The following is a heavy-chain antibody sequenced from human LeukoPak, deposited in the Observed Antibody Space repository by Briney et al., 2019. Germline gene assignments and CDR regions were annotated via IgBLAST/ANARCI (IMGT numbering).Heavy chain of an antibody. V-gene: IGHV4-61*02. CDR3: ARVLAAAGTGEGYYMDV. CDR1: GGSISSGTYY. D-gene: IGHD6-13*01. CDR2: FYTSGST. Sequence: SETLSLTCTVSGGSISSGTYYWSWIRQPAGKGLEWIGRFYTSGSTNYNPSLKSRVTISVDTSKNQLSLKLSSVTAADTAVYDCARVLAAAGTGEGYYMDVWGKGTTVTVSS. J-gene: IGHJ6*03.